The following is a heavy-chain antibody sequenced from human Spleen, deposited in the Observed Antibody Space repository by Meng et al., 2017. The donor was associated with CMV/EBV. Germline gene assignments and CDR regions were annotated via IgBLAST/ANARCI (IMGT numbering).Heavy chain of an antibody. Sequence: GESLKISCVASGFTFSRYSMNWVRQAPGKGLEWVSSITSGSSHIFYVDSVKGRFTISRDNAKNSLFLQMNTLRAEDTAVYYCASLACSSSNCYFDGMDVWGQGTTVTVSS. J-gene: IGHJ6*02. CDR2: ITSGSSHI. V-gene: IGHV3-21*01. CDR1: GFTFSRYS. CDR3: ASLACSSSNCYFDGMDV. D-gene: IGHD2-2*01.